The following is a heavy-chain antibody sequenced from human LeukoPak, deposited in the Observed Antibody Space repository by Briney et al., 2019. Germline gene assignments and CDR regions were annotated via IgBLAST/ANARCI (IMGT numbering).Heavy chain of an antibody. J-gene: IGHJ4*02. CDR3: ARRRRSYDSSGQDY. CDR2: ISAYNGNT. CDR1: GYTFTSYY. Sequence: ASVKVSCKASGYTFTSYYMHWVRQAPGQGLEWMGWISAYNGNTNYAQKLQGRVTMTTDTSTSTAYMELRSLRSDDTAVYYCARRRRSYDSSGQDYWGQGTLVTVSS. D-gene: IGHD3-22*01. V-gene: IGHV1-18*04.